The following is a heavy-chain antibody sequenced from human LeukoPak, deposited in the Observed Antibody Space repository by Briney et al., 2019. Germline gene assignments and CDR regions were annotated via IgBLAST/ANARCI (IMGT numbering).Heavy chain of an antibody. D-gene: IGHD1-14*01. J-gene: IGHJ4*02. Sequence: PGGSLRLSCAASASQFTFSYYGMHWVRQAPGKGLAGVAFIRYDGGNEYYTDSVKGRFTISRDNSKNTLYLQMTSLRADDTGVYYCTRDRSRAEDDWGQGTLVTVSS. CDR3: TRDRSRAEDD. CDR2: IRYDGGNE. CDR1: ASQFTFSYYG. V-gene: IGHV3-30*02.